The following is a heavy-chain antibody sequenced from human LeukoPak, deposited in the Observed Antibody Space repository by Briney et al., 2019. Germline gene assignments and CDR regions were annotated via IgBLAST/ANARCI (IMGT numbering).Heavy chain of an antibody. V-gene: IGHV3-23*01. CDR1: GFTFSSYA. D-gene: IGHD3-22*01. CDR3: AKTPRDYYDSSGYYFGY. CDR2: ISGSGGST. Sequence: EESLRLSCAASGFTFSSYAMSWVRQAPGKGLEWVSAISGSGGSTYYADSVKGRFTISRDNSKNTLYLQMNSLRAEDTAVYYCAKTPRDYYDSSGYYFGYWGQGTLVTVSS. J-gene: IGHJ4*02.